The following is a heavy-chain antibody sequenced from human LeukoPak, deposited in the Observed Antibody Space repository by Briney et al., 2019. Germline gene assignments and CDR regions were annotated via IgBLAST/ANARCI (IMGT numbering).Heavy chain of an antibody. CDR2: ISVYNGNT. J-gene: IGHJ4*02. CDR3: ARDQYDSVWDSHRPYFDY. CDR1: GYTFSSYG. Sequence: ASVKVSCKASGYTFSSYGISWVRQAPGQGLEWMGWISVYNGNTEYAQKFQGRVTMTTDTFTSTAYMEVTSLRSDDTAVYYCARDQYDSVWDSHRPYFDYWGQGTLVTVSS. V-gene: IGHV1-18*01. D-gene: IGHD3-16*02.